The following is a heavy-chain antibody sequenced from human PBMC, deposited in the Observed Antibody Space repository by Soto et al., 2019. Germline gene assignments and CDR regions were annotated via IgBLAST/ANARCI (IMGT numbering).Heavy chain of an antibody. CDR1: GFTFDDYA. CDR3: AKDLYSSSSGQDY. Sequence: EVQLVESGGGLVQPGRSLRLSCAASGFTFDDYAMHWVRQAPGKGLEWVSGISWNGGNIGYADSVKGRFTISRDNAKNSLFLQMNSLRADDTALYFCAKDLYSSSSGQDYWGQGTPVTVSS. D-gene: IGHD6-6*01. CDR2: ISWNGGNI. V-gene: IGHV3-9*01. J-gene: IGHJ4*02.